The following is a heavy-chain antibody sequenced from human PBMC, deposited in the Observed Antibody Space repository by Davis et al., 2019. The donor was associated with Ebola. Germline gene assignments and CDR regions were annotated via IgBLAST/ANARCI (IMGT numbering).Heavy chain of an antibody. CDR3: ARQILWFGESPIYYFDY. CDR2: IYYRGST. J-gene: IGHJ4*02. CDR1: GGSVSNYY. Sequence: MPSETLSLTCTVSGGSVSNYYWSWIRQPPGKGLEWIGYIYYRGSTNYNPSLKSRVTILVDTSKSQFSLKLSSVTAADTAVYYCARQILWFGESPIYYFDYWGQGTLVTVSS. D-gene: IGHD3-10*01. V-gene: IGHV4-59*08.